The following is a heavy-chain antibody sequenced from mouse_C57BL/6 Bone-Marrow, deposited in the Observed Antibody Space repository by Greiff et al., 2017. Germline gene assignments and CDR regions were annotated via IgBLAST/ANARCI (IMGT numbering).Heavy chain of an antibody. CDR1: GYTFTNYW. CDR3: ARRPDGDWYFDV. Sequence: QVQLQQSGAELVRPGTSVKMSCKASGYTFTNYWIGWAKQRPGHGLEWIGDLYPGGGYTNYNEKFKGKDTLTADKSSSTAYMQFSSLTSEDSAIYYCARRPDGDWYFDVWGTGTTVTVSS. V-gene: IGHV1-63*01. J-gene: IGHJ1*03. CDR2: LYPGGGYT.